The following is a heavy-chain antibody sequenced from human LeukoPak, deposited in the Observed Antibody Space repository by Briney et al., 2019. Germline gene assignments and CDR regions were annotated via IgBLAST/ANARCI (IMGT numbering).Heavy chain of an antibody. CDR3: AKDSKNRIAVAYFDY. CDR2: ISWNSGSI. Sequence: PGGSLRLSCAASGFTFDDYAMHWVRQAPGKGLEWVSGISWNSGSIGYADSVKGRFTISRDNSKNTLYLQMNSLRAEDTAVYYCAKDSKNRIAVAYFDYWGQGTLVTVSS. J-gene: IGHJ4*02. V-gene: IGHV3-9*01. CDR1: GFTFDDYA. D-gene: IGHD6-19*01.